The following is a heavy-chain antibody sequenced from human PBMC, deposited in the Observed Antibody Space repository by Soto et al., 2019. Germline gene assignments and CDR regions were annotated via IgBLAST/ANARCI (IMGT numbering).Heavy chain of an antibody. CDR2: INHSGST. Sequence: SETLSLTCAVYCGTFSGYYWSWIRQPPGKGLEWIGEINHSGSTNYNPSLKSRVTISVDTSKNQFSLRAEDTAVYYCAKEVGPTSSNYFDYWGQGTLVTVSS. V-gene: IGHV4-34*01. CDR3: AKEVGPTSSNYFDY. J-gene: IGHJ4*02. D-gene: IGHD1-26*01. CDR1: CGTFSGYY.